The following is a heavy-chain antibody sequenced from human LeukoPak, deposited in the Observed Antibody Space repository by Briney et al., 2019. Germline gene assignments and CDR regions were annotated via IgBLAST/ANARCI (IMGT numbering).Heavy chain of an antibody. Sequence: GGSLRLSCAASGFTFSSYWMSWVRQAPGRGLEWVSYITSYSSTIYYADSVKGRFTISRDNAENSLYLQMNSLRAEDTAVYYCSGGSRFVDYWGRGTLVTVSS. CDR2: ITSYSSTI. D-gene: IGHD3-16*01. CDR3: SGGSRFVDY. CDR1: GFTFSSYW. V-gene: IGHV3-48*01. J-gene: IGHJ4*02.